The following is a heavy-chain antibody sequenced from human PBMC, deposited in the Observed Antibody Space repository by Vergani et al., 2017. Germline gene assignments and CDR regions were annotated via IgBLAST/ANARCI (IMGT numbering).Heavy chain of an antibody. CDR1: GYTFTSYG. Sequence: QGQLAQSGAEVKKPGSSVKVSCKASGYTFTSYGISWVRQAPGQGLEWMGWISAYNGNTNYAQKLQGRVTMTTDTSTSTAYMELRSLRSDDTAVYYCARERIAAAGYYYYYYGMDVWGQGTTVTVSS. V-gene: IGHV1-18*01. D-gene: IGHD6-13*01. CDR3: ARERIAAAGYYYYYYGMDV. CDR2: ISAYNGNT. J-gene: IGHJ6*02.